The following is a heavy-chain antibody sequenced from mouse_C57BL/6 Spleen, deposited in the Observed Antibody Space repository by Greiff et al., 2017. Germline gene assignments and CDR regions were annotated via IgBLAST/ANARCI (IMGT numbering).Heavy chain of an antibody. J-gene: IGHJ2*01. V-gene: IGHV1-82*01. CDR3: ARGLTLDY. CDR1: GYAFSSSW. CDR2: IYPGDGDT. D-gene: IGHD3-1*01. Sequence: VQLQQSGPELVKPGASVKISCKASGYAFSSSWMNWVKQRPGKGLEWIGRIYPGDGDTNYNGKFKGKATLTADKSSSTAYMQLSSLTSEDSAVYFGARGLTLDYWGQGTTLTVSS.